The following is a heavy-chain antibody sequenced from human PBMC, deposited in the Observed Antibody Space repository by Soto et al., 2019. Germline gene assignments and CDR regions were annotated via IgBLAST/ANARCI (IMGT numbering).Heavy chain of an antibody. V-gene: IGHV5-10-1*01. CDR3: AWVVAGKHDAFDI. J-gene: IGHJ3*02. CDR2: IDPSDSYT. D-gene: IGHD6-19*01. Sequence: PGESLKISCKGSGYSFTSYWISWVRQMPGKGLEWMGRIDPSDSYTNYSPSFQGHVTISADKSISTAYLQWSSLKASDTATYYCAWVVAGKHDAFDIWGQGTMVTVSS. CDR1: GYSFTSYW.